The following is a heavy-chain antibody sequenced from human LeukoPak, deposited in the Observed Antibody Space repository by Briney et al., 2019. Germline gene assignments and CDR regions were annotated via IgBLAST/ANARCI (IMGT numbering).Heavy chain of an antibody. D-gene: IGHD1-26*01. CDR1: GFTFSSYE. V-gene: IGHV3-48*03. CDR2: ISSSGSTI. J-gene: IGHJ6*03. CDR3: AKGPGGSYPLDYYYMDV. Sequence: SGGSLRLSCAASGFTFSSYEMNWVRQAPGKGLEWVSYISSSGSTIYYADSVKGRLTISRDNSKNSLYLQMNSLRTEDTALYYCAKGPGGSYPLDYYYMDVWGKGTTVTVSS.